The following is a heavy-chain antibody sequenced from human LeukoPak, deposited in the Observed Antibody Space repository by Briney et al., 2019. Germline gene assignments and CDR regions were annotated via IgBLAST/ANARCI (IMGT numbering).Heavy chain of an antibody. CDR2: IWYDGSNK. Sequence: GGSLRLSCAPSGFTFSRHGMHWVRQAPGKGLEWVAVIWYDGSNKYYADSVKGRFTISRDNSKNTLYLQMNSLRAEDTAVYYCARAHYYDSSAYFDYWGQGTLVTVSS. D-gene: IGHD3-22*01. J-gene: IGHJ4*02. CDR1: GFTFSRHG. CDR3: ARAHYYDSSAYFDY. V-gene: IGHV3-33*08.